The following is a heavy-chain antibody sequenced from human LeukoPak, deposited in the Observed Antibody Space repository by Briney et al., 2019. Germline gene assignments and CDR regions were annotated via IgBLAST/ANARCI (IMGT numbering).Heavy chain of an antibody. CDR1: GFAFSSYW. J-gene: IGHJ4*02. V-gene: IGHV3-7*01. Sequence: GGSLRLSCVDSGFAFSSYWMSWVRQAPGKGLEWVANIKQDGSEKYYVDSVKGRFTISRDNAKNSLYLQMNSLRAEDTAVYYCARVGPSSSSWYPPPYYFDYWGQGTLVTVSS. CDR3: ARVGPSSSSWYPPPYYFDY. D-gene: IGHD6-13*01. CDR2: IKQDGSEK.